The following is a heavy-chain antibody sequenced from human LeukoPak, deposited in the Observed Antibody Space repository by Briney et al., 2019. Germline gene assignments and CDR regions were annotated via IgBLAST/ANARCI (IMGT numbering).Heavy chain of an antibody. D-gene: IGHD3-22*01. J-gene: IGHJ4*02. CDR1: GGTFSTYA. Sequence: ASVKVSCKASGGTFSTYAINWVRQAPGQGLEWMGRIIPIVGIANYAQKFRGRVTITADKSTSTAYMELSSLRSEDTAVYYCAKDPKLYYYDSSGYLPFDYWGQGTLVTVSS. V-gene: IGHV1-69*04. CDR2: IIPIVGIA. CDR3: AKDPKLYYYDSSGYLPFDY.